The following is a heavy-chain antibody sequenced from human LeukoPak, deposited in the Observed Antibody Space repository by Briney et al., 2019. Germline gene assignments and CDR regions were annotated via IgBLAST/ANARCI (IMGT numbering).Heavy chain of an antibody. J-gene: IGHJ4*02. CDR2: IIPIFGTA. CDR3: ARDQGQLGPDC. Sequence: SVKVSCKASGGTFSSYAISWVRQTPGQGLEWMGGIIPIFGTANYAQKFQGRVTITADESTSTAYMELSSLRSEDTAVDYCARDQGQLGPDCWGQGTLVTVSS. CDR1: GGTFSSYA. V-gene: IGHV1-69*13. D-gene: IGHD6-6*01.